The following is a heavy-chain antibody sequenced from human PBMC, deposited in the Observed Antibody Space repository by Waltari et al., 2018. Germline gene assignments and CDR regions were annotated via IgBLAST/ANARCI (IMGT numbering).Heavy chain of an antibody. CDR2: ISSSSSTI. D-gene: IGHD3-22*01. CDR3: ARVGITMIVGTMDV. J-gene: IGHJ6*04. CDR1: GFTFSSYS. Sequence: EVQLVESGGGLVQPGGSLRLSCAASGFTFSSYSMNWVRQAPGKGLEWVSYISSSSSTIYYADSVKGRFTISRDNAKNSLYLQMNSLRAEDTAVYYCARVGITMIVGTMDVWGKGTTVTVSS. V-gene: IGHV3-48*04.